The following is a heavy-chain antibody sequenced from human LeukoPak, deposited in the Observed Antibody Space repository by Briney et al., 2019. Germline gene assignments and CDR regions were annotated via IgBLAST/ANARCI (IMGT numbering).Heavy chain of an antibody. V-gene: IGHV3-21*01. CDR2: ISRSSSYI. CDR3: ARVYQGVAIFDGIDY. CDR1: GFTFTFYT. J-gene: IGHJ4*02. D-gene: IGHD3-3*01. Sequence: GGSLRLSCAASGFTFTFYTMTWVRQAPGKGLEWVSSISRSSSYINYADSLKGRFTISRDNAKNSVYLQMNSLRAEDTAVYYCARVYQGVAIFDGIDYWGQGTLVTVSS.